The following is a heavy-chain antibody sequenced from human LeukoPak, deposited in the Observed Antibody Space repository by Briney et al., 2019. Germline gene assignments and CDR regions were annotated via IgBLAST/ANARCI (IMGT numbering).Heavy chain of an antibody. J-gene: IGHJ3*02. CDR1: GSTFSSYS. D-gene: IGHD6-13*01. CDR2: ISSSSSYI. CDR3: ARDETAAGDAFDI. Sequence: PGGSLRLSCAASGSTFSSYSMNWVRQAPGKGLEWVSSISSSSSYIYYADSVKGRFTISRDNAKNSLYLQMNSLRAEDTAVYYCARDETAAGDAFDIWGQGTMVTVSS. V-gene: IGHV3-21*01.